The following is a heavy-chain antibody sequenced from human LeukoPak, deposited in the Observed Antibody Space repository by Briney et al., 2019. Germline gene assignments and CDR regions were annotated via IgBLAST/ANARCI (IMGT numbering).Heavy chain of an antibody. J-gene: IGHJ3*02. Sequence: GGSLRLSCAASGFTFSRHWMSWVRQAPGKGLVWVSRINSDGSSTSYADSVKGRFTISRDNAKNTLYLQMNSLRAEDTAVYYCARDRYYYDSSGGDAFDIWGQGTMVTVSS. V-gene: IGHV3-74*01. CDR3: ARDRYYYDSSGGDAFDI. CDR1: GFTFSRHW. CDR2: INSDGSST. D-gene: IGHD3-22*01.